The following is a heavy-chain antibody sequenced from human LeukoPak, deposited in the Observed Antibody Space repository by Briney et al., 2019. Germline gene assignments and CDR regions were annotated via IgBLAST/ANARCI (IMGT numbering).Heavy chain of an antibody. CDR2: IIPILGIA. CDR3: ASGVIYDILPRG. CDR1: GATFSSHA. J-gene: IGHJ4*02. D-gene: IGHD3-9*01. Sequence: SVKVSCKGSGATFSSHAISWVRQAPGHGLEWMGRIIPILGIANYAQKFQGRVTITADKSTSTAYMELSSLRSEDTAVYYCASGVIYDILPRGWGQGTLVTVSS. V-gene: IGHV1-69*04.